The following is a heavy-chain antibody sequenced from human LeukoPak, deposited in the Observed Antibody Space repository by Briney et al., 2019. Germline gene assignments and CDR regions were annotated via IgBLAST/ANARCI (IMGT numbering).Heavy chain of an antibody. J-gene: IGHJ4*02. Sequence: PGGSLRLSCAASGFTFSSYEMNWVRQAPGEGLEWVSYISSSGITIYYADSVKGRFTISRANAKNSLYLQMNSLRAEDTAVYYCARVTYSSGYNWGQGTLVTVSS. CDR2: ISSSGITI. D-gene: IGHD3-22*01. CDR3: ARVTYSSGYN. V-gene: IGHV3-48*03. CDR1: GFTFSSYE.